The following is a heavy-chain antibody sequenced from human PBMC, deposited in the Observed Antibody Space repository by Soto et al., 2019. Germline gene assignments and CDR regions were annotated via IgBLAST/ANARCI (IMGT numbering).Heavy chain of an antibody. CDR3: AREVLPGYGDYVWLDP. CDR2: IIPLFGTA. Sequence: QVQLVQSEAEVKKPGSSVKVSCKASGGTFSSYAISWVRQAPGQGLEWMGGIIPLFGTANYAQKFQGRVTITADKSTSTAYMELSSLRSEDTAVYYCAREVLPGYGDYVWLDPWGQGTLVTVSS. V-gene: IGHV1-69*06. J-gene: IGHJ5*02. CDR1: GGTFSSYA. D-gene: IGHD4-17*01.